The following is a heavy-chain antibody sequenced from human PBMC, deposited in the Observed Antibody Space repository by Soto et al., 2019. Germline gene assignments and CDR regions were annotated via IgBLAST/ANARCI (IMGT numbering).Heavy chain of an antibody. Sequence: QVQLVESGGGVVQPGRSLRLSCAASGFIFSTYGMHWVRQAPGKGLEWVAVISFDGINKYSADSVKGRFSISRDNSKNTLYLKMNSLRADDTAVYYCGATTSYHYVWGSYRYWGDAFDLWGQGTMVSVSS. D-gene: IGHD3-16*02. CDR3: GATTSYHYVWGSYRYWGDAFDL. J-gene: IGHJ3*01. CDR1: GFIFSTYG. V-gene: IGHV3-30*03. CDR2: ISFDGINK.